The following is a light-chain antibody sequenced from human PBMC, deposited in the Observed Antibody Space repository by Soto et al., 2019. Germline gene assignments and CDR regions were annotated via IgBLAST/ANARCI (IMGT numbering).Light chain of an antibody. CDR2: EVR. CDR1: SRDIGAYNL. J-gene: IGLJ2*01. Sequence: QSALTQPASVSGSPGQSITISCSGTSRDIGAYNLVSWYQQPPGKAPKLLIYEVRNRPSGISYRLSGSKSGTTASLTISSLLPEDEADYYCSAYTSRSTLVFGGATKLTVL. CDR3: SAYTSRSTLV. V-gene: IGLV2-14*01.